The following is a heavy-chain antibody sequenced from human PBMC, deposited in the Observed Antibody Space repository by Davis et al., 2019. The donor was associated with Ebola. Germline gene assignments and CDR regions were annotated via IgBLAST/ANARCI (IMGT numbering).Heavy chain of an antibody. CDR3: ARKIAVAGTVLGWFDP. Sequence: SETLSLTCAVYGGSFSGYYSSWIRQPPGKGLEWIGYIYYSGSTNYNPPLKSRVTISVDTSKNQFSLKLSSVTAADTAVYYCARKIAVAGTVLGWFDPWGQGTLVTVSS. CDR2: IYYSGST. CDR1: GGSFSGYY. V-gene: IGHV4-59*08. D-gene: IGHD6-19*01. J-gene: IGHJ5*02.